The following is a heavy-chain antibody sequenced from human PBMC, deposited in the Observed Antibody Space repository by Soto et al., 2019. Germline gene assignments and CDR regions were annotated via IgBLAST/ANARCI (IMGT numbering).Heavy chain of an antibody. J-gene: IGHJ4*02. Sequence: SETLPHTCTVSGGSISSYYWSWIRQPPGKGLEWIGYIYYSGSTNYNPSLKSRVTTSVDTSKNQFSLKLSSVTAADTAVYYCARRWGPTFDFWGQGTLVTVS. CDR3: ARRWGPTFDF. D-gene: IGHD1-26*01. V-gene: IGHV4-59*01. CDR2: IYYSGST. CDR1: GGSISSYY.